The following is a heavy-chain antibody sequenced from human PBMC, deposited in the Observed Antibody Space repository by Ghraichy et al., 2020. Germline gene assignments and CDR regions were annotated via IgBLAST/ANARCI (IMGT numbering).Heavy chain of an antibody. V-gene: IGHV3-15*01. CDR3: TTGASDDYGGNRDYFDY. Sequence: ELVRLPTSTTDGGTTDYAAPVKGRFTISRDDSKNTLYLQMNSLKTEDTAVYYCTTGASDDYGGNRDYFDY. D-gene: IGHD4-23*01. CDR2: PTSTTDGGTT. J-gene: IGHJ4*01.